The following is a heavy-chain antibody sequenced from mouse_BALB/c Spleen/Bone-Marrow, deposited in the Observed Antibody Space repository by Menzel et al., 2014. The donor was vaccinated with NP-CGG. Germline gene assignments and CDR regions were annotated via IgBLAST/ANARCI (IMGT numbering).Heavy chain of an antibody. CDR1: GFSLTSYG. J-gene: IGHJ4*01. D-gene: IGHD2-12*01. Sequence: QVQLQQSGPGLVQPSQSLSITCTVSGFSLTSYGVHWVRQSPGKGLEWLGVIWSGGSTDYNAPFISRLSISKDNSKIQVFFKMNSLQANDTAIYYCARNPIRRNAMDYWGQGTSVTVSS. CDR2: IWSGGST. V-gene: IGHV2-2*02. CDR3: ARNPIRRNAMDY.